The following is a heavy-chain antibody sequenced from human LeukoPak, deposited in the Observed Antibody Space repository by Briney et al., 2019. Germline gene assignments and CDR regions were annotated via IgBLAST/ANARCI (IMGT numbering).Heavy chain of an antibody. Sequence: PGGSLRLSCTASGFTLSSFGMHWVRQAPGKGLEWVAVISDDGSNTYYADSVKGRFTISRDNSKNTLYLQLNSLRTEDTAVYYCAKDADTATIIYWYFDLWGRGNLVTVSS. D-gene: IGHD5-18*01. CDR1: GFTLSSFG. CDR2: ISDDGSNT. J-gene: IGHJ2*01. V-gene: IGHV3-30*18. CDR3: AKDADTATIIYWYFDL.